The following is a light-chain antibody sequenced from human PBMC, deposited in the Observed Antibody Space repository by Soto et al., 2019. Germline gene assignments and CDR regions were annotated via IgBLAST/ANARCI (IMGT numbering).Light chain of an antibody. CDR1: SSNIGAGYD. J-gene: IGLJ1*01. CDR2: GNI. CDR3: QSYDRTLSARYV. V-gene: IGLV1-40*01. Sequence: QSVLTQPPSVSGAPGQRVTISCTGSSSNIGAGYDVHWYQQRPGTAPKLLIFGNINRPSGVPDRFSDSKSGTSASLAITGLQAEDEGDYYCQSYDRTLSARYVFGTGTKVTVL.